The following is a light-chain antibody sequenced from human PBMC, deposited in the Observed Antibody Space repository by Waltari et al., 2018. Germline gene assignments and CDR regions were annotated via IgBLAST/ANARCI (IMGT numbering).Light chain of an antibody. CDR1: SSDIGTYNF. CDR2: EVT. J-gene: IGLJ3*02. Sequence: QSALTQPASVSASPGQSLTISCTGTSSDIGTYNFVSWYQHHPGKVPNVLIYEVTNRPSGVSNRFSGSKSGYTASLTISGLQAEDEADYYCCSYAGDALWVFGGGTKLTVL. V-gene: IGLV2-23*02. CDR3: CSYAGDALWV.